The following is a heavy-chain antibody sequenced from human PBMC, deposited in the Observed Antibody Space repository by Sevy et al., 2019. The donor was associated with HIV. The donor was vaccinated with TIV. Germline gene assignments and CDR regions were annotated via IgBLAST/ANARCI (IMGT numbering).Heavy chain of an antibody. CDR3: ARPSGLSSTSYYYYGMDV. Sequence: GESLKISCKGSGYSFTSYWIGWVRQMSGKGLEWMGIIYPGDSDTRYGPSFQGQVTISADKSISTAYLQWSSLKASDTAMYYCARPSGLSSTSYYYYGMDVWGQGTTVTVSS. CDR1: GYSFTSYW. V-gene: IGHV5-51*01. CDR2: IYPGDSDT. J-gene: IGHJ6*02. D-gene: IGHD2-2*01.